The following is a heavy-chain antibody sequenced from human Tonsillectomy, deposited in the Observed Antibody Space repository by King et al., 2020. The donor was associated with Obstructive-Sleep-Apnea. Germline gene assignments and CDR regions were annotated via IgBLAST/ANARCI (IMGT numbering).Heavy chain of an antibody. CDR3: ARDGWSGYNYDYREYFDY. Sequence: QLVQSGGGLVQPGGSLRLSCAASGFTFSTYSMNWVRQAPGKGLEWVSYISSSSGAIYYADSVKGRVTISRDNAKNSLYLQMNSLRAEDTAVYYCARDGWSGYNYDYREYFDYWGQGTLVTVSS. V-gene: IGHV3-48*04. CDR2: ISSSSGAI. J-gene: IGHJ4*02. D-gene: IGHD5-18*01. CDR1: GFTFSTYS.